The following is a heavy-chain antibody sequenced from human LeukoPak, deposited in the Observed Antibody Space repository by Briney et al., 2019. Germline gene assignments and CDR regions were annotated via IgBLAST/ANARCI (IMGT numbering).Heavy chain of an antibody. J-gene: IGHJ3*02. CDR1: GFIFSSYA. D-gene: IGHD2-8*01. CDR3: ARVYCTNGVCYKKDAFDI. V-gene: IGHV3-7*01. Sequence: PGGSLRLSCAASGFIFSSYAMNWVRQAPGKGLEWVANIKQDGSEKYYVDSVKGRFTISRDNAKNSLYLQMNSLRAEDTAVYYCARVYCTNGVCYKKDAFDIWGHGTMVTVSS. CDR2: IKQDGSEK.